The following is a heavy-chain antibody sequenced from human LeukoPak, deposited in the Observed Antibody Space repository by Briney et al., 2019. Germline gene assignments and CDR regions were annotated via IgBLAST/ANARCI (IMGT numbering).Heavy chain of an antibody. CDR1: GFNLSSYA. CDR3: AKEIAAAGGYYFDY. J-gene: IGHJ4*02. V-gene: IGHV3-23*01. Sequence: PGGSLRLSCAAYGFNLSSYAMSSVRQAPGKGLEWVPAISGSGGSTYYADSVKGRFTIYRDNSKNTLYLQMNSLRAEDTAVYYCAKEIAAAGGYYFDYWGQGTLVTVSS. CDR2: ISGSGGST. D-gene: IGHD6-13*01.